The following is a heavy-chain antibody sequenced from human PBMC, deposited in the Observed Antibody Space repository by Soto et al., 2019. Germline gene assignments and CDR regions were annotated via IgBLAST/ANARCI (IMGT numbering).Heavy chain of an antibody. CDR2: ISYDGSNK. J-gene: IGHJ4*02. Sequence: QVQLVESGGGVVQPGRSLRLSCAASGFTFSSYGMHWVRQAPGKGLEWVAVISYDGSNKYYADSVKGRFTISRDNSKNTLYLQMNSLRAEDTAVYYCAKDRVESYHSVYSFDYWGQGTLVTVSS. V-gene: IGHV3-30*18. CDR1: GFTFSSYG. CDR3: AKDRVESYHSVYSFDY. D-gene: IGHD2-2*01.